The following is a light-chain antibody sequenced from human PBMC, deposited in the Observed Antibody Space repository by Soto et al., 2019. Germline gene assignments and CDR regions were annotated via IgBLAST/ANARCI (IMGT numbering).Light chain of an antibody. V-gene: IGKV1-39*01. Sequence: DIQMTQSPSALSASVGDRVTITCRASRSISTYLNWYQQKPGKAPELMIFAASSLQSGVPLRFTGSGSGTEFTLIINSLQPDDFATYYCQHYNTYSITFGQGTRLEIK. CDR3: QHYNTYSIT. CDR1: RSISTY. J-gene: IGKJ5*01. CDR2: AAS.